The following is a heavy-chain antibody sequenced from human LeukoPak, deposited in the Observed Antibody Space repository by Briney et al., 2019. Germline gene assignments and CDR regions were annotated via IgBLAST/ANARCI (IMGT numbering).Heavy chain of an antibody. CDR3: ARVDSSGWLDAFDI. D-gene: IGHD6-19*01. V-gene: IGHV4-4*07. J-gene: IGHJ3*02. Sequence: SETLSLTCTVSGGSISSYYWSWIRQPAGKGLEWIGRIYTSGSTNYNPSLKSRVTISVDKSKNQFSLKLSSVTAADTAVYYCARVDSSGWLDAFDIWGQGTMVTVSS. CDR1: GGSISSYY. CDR2: IYTSGST.